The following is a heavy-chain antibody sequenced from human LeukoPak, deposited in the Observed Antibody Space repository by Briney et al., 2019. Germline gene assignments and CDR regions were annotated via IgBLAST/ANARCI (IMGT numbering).Heavy chain of an antibody. Sequence: GGSLRLSCVGSGFTFSDYYMSWIRQAPGKGLEWVAVIWYDGSNKYYADSVKGRFTISRDNSKNTLYLQMNSLRAEDTAVYYCARDGGSRSYSYGMDVWGQGTTVTVSS. CDR3: ARDGGSRSYSYGMDV. J-gene: IGHJ6*02. CDR2: IWYDGSNK. V-gene: IGHV3-33*08. D-gene: IGHD3-10*01. CDR1: GFTFSDYY.